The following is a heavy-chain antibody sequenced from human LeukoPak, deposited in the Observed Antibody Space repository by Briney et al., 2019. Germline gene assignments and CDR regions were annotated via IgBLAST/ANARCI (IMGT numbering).Heavy chain of an antibody. CDR2: IKEDGSEK. J-gene: IGHJ4*02. CDR1: GFTFSNYW. V-gene: IGHV3-7*03. CDR3: AKSPITMIVVVEIDY. Sequence: GGSLRLSCAASGFTFSNYWMSWVRQAPGKGLEWVANIKEDGSEKYYVDSVKGRFTISRDNAKNSLYLQMNSLRAEDTAVYYCAKSPITMIVVVEIDYWGQGTLVTVSS. D-gene: IGHD3-22*01.